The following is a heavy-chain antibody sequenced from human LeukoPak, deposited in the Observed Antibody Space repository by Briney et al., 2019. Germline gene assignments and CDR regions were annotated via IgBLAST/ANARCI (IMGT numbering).Heavy chain of an antibody. CDR2: INTGAGGT. D-gene: IGHD3-10*01. CDR3: ARDQDYYGSGDY. Sequence: ASVKVSCKASGNTFTNSNIHWVRQAPGEGLEWMGNINTGAGGTNYAQKFQGRVTITADKSTSTAYMELSSLRSEDTAVYYCARDQDYYGSGDYWGQGTLVTVSS. J-gene: IGHJ4*02. CDR1: GNTFTNSN. V-gene: IGHV1-46*01.